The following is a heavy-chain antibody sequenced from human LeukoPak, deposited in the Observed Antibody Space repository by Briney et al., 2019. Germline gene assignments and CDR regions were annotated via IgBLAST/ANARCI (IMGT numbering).Heavy chain of an antibody. CDR2: INPNSGGT. V-gene: IGHV1-2*02. Sequence: ASVKVSCKASGYTLTGYYMHWVRQAPGQGLEWMGWINPNSGGTNYAQKFQGRVTMTRDTSISTAYMELSRLRSDDTAVYYCARADSSGYYSNSGYDYWGQGTLVTVSS. CDR1: GYTLTGYY. D-gene: IGHD3-22*01. CDR3: ARADSSGYYSNSGYDY. J-gene: IGHJ4*02.